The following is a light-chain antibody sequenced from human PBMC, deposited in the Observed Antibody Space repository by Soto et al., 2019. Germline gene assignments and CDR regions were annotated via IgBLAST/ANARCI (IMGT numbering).Light chain of an antibody. Sequence: EIVLTQSPGTLSLFPGERATLSCRASQSLITRYLAWYQQKPGQAPRLLIYGASSRATGIPDRFSGSGSGTDFTLTISRLEAEDFAGYSCQQYGTSPTFGQGTRLEIK. CDR1: QSLITRY. CDR2: GAS. V-gene: IGKV3-20*01. CDR3: QQYGTSPT. J-gene: IGKJ5*01.